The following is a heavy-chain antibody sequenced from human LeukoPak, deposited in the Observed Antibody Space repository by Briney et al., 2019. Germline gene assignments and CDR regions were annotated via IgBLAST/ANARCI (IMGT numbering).Heavy chain of an antibody. J-gene: IGHJ4*02. V-gene: IGHV3-23*01. CDR1: GFTFSNYA. CDR2: ITSGYIT. Sequence: PAGESRRLSWAPSGFTFSNYAMSWVRQGPGKGLEWVAGITSGYITWYADSVKGRFTVSRDNSKNMVYLQMNSLRAEDTAMYYCAKDYPDIGVTSSIFFDYWGQGTLVTVSS. D-gene: IGHD5-12*01. CDR3: AKDYPDIGVTSSIFFDY.